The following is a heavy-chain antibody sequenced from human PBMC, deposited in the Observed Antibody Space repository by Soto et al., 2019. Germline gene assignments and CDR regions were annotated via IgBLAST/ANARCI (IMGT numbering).Heavy chain of an antibody. CDR3: AKDISAPGTTGTYFAY. J-gene: IGHJ4*02. D-gene: IGHD4-17*01. Sequence: EVQLVESGGGLVQPGRSLRLSCVTSGFRFDDYAMHWVRQAPGKGLEWVSRISGGGDSIDYADSVKGRFTVSRDNAKNCLYLQLNSLRDEDTALYYCAKDISAPGTTGTYFAYGGKGPLVTVSS. CDR1: GFRFDDYA. CDR2: ISGGGDSI. V-gene: IGHV3-9*01.